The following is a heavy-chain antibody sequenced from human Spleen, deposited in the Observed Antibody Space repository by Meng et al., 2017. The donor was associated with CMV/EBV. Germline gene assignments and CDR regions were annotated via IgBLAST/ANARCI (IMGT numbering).Heavy chain of an antibody. J-gene: IGHJ4*02. Sequence: GALRSSSCYWGWIRQPPGKGLEWIGSIYYSGSTYYNPSLKSRVTISVDTSKNQFSLKLSSVTAADTAVYYCARDSPDLDSSGPFDYWGQGTLVTVSS. D-gene: IGHD6-19*01. CDR3: ARDSPDLDSSGPFDY. V-gene: IGHV4-39*07. CDR2: IYYSGST. CDR1: GALRSSSCY.